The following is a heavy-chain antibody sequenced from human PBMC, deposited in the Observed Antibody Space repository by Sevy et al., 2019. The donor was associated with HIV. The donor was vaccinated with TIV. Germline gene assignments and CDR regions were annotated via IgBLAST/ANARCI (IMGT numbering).Heavy chain of an antibody. CDR3: AKGDEPAADYADYVPNAFDI. J-gene: IGHJ3*02. Sequence: GGSLRLSCVGSGFPFGSHSMHWVRQAPGKGLEWVSSISGPGALTYYAESVKGRFTISRDNSKNTLFLQMNSLRAEDTALYYCAKGDEPAADYADYVPNAFDIWGQGTMVTVSS. D-gene: IGHD4-17*01. CDR2: ISGPGALT. CDR1: GFPFGSHS. V-gene: IGHV3-23*01.